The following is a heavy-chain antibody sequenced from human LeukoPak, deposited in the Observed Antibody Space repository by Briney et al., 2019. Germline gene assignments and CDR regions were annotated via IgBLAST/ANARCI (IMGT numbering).Heavy chain of an antibody. D-gene: IGHD6-19*01. V-gene: IGHV3-30*18. CDR1: GFTFSSYC. CDR3: AKDLEAVAGFIEDY. CDR2: ITYDGSNK. J-gene: IGHJ4*02. Sequence: GGSLRLSCAASGFTFSSYCMHWVRQAPGKGLEWVAVITYDGSNKYYADSVKGRFTISRDNSKNTLYLQMNSLKGEDTAVYYCAKDLEAVAGFIEDYWGQRTLVTVSS.